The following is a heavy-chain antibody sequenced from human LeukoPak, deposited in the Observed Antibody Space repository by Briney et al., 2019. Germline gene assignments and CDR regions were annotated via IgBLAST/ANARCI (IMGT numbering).Heavy chain of an antibody. CDR2: IYYSGST. Sequence: SETLSLTCTVSGGSISSSSYYWCWIRQPPGKGLEWIGSIYYSGSTYYNPSLKSRVTISVDTSKNQFSLKLSSVTAAGTAVYYCARHIRYPQYSSGWVFDYWGQGTLVTVTS. CDR1: GGSISSSSYY. J-gene: IGHJ4*02. D-gene: IGHD6-19*01. CDR3: ARHIRYPQYSSGWVFDY. V-gene: IGHV4-39*01.